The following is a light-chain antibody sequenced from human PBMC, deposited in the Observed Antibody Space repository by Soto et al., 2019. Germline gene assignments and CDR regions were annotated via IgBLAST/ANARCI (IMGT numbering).Light chain of an antibody. J-gene: IGKJ5*01. CDR1: QSVSSY. CDR3: QQDDSSTLT. Sequence: QAAATLSLSPRDRATRSCVASQSVSSYLSWYQQKPGQAPRLLIYDASNRATGIPARFSGSGSGTDFTLTINSLEPEDFAVLQCQQDDSSTLTFGQGTRLEIK. V-gene: IGKV3-11*01. CDR2: DAS.